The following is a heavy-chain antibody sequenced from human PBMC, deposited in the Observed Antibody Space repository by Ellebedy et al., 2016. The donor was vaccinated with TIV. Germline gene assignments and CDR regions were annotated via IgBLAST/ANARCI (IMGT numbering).Heavy chain of an antibody. CDR1: GYTFTSYA. J-gene: IGHJ6*02. CDR2: INAGNGNT. V-gene: IGHV1-3*01. CDR3: ARERKYDILTGYYSLYYYYYGMDV. D-gene: IGHD3-9*01. Sequence: ASVKVSCKASGYTFTSYAMHWVRQAPGQRLEWMGWINAGNGNTKYSQKFQGRVTITRDTSASTAYMELSSLRSEDTAVYYCARERKYDILTGYYSLYYYYYGMDVWGQGTTVTVSS.